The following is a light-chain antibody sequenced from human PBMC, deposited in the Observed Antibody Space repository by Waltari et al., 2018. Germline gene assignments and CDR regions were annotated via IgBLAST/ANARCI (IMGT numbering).Light chain of an antibody. CDR3: SSYAGNRSVV. CDR1: SSDVGSYHL. V-gene: IGLV2-23*02. Sequence: QSALTQPASVSGSPGQSITVSCTGTSSDVGSYHLVSWYQQHPGKAPKLLIFEVSQLPSGISNRFSGSKSGNTASLTVSGLQAEDGADYYCSSYAGNRSVVFGGGTKLTVL. CDR2: EVS. J-gene: IGLJ2*01.